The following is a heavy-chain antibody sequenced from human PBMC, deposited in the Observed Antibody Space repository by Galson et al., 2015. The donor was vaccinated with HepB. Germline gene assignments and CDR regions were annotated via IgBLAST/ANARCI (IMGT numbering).Heavy chain of an antibody. Sequence: PALVKPTQTLTLTCTFSGFSLSTSGMRVSWIRQPPGKALEWLARIDWDDDKYYSTSLKTRLTISKDTSKNQVVLTMTNMDPVDTATYYCARTTYGSGSYYLDYWGQGTLVTVSS. D-gene: IGHD3-10*01. J-gene: IGHJ4*02. CDR2: IDWDDDK. CDR1: GFSLSTSGMR. CDR3: ARTTYGSGSYYLDY. V-gene: IGHV2-70*04.